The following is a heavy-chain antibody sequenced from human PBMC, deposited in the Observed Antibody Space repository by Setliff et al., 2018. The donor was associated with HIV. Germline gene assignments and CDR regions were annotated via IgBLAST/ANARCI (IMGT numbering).Heavy chain of an antibody. Sequence: SETLSLTCSVSGVSISNYYWSWIRQPPGKGLEWIGSIYSSGSTNYNPSLKSRVTISVDTSKNQFSLKLNSVTAADTAVYYCARNVGGLRSAVNWFDPWGQGTLVTVSS. CDR2: IYSSGST. D-gene: IGHD4-17*01. J-gene: IGHJ5*02. CDR1: GVSISNYY. V-gene: IGHV4-59*08. CDR3: ARNVGGLRSAVNWFDP.